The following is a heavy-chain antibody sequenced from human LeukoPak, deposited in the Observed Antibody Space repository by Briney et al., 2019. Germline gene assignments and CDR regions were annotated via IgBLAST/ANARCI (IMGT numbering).Heavy chain of an antibody. D-gene: IGHD3-10*01. CDR3: ARFNYYGSGGWFDP. Sequence: SETLSLTCTVSGGSISSYYWSGIRQPPGKGLEWIGHIYYSGSTNYNPSLKSRVTISVDTSKNQFSLKLSSVTAADTAVYYCARFNYYGSGGWFDPRGQGTLVTVSS. CDR1: GGSISSYY. J-gene: IGHJ5*02. CDR2: IYYSGST. V-gene: IGHV4-59*01.